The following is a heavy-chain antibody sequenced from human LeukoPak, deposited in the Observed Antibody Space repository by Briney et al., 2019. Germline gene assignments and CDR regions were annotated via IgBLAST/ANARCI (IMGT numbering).Heavy chain of an antibody. Sequence: GGSLRLSCAASGFTFSSYWMHWIRQAPGKGLVWVSRINTDGSSTSYADSVKGRFTISRDNAKNTLYLQMNSLRAEDTAVYYCARGKYSVTTPLDYWGQGTLVTVSS. CDR1: GFTFSSYW. V-gene: IGHV3-74*01. CDR3: ARGKYSVTTPLDY. D-gene: IGHD4-11*01. CDR2: INTDGSST. J-gene: IGHJ4*02.